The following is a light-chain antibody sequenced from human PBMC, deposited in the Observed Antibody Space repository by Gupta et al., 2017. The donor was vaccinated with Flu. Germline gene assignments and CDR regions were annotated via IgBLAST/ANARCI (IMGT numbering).Light chain of an antibody. V-gene: IGKV3-11*01. Sequence: PVERATLPCRASQSVSNYLAWYQQKPGQAPRLLIYDASNRATGISARFSGSGSGTDFTLTISILEPEDFAVYYCQQRSDWLTFGGGTKVEIK. J-gene: IGKJ4*01. CDR3: QQRSDWLT. CDR1: QSVSNY. CDR2: DAS.